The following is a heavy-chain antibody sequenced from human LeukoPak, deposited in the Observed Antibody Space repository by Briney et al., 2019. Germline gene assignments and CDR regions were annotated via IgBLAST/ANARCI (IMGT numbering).Heavy chain of an antibody. CDR2: INPNSGGT. J-gene: IGHJ3*02. V-gene: IGHV1-2*02. Sequence: GASVKVSCKASGYTFTSYGISWVRQAPGQGLEWMGWINPNSGGTNYAQKFQGRVTMTRDTSISTAYMELSRLRSDDTAVYYCAREDDAFDIWGQGTMVTVSS. CDR3: AREDDAFDI. CDR1: GYTFTSYG.